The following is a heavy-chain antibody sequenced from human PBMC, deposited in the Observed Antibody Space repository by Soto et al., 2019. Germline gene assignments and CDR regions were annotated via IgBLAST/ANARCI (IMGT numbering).Heavy chain of an antibody. CDR2: IKSKTDGGTK. Sequence: LRLSCAASGFTFNIAWMSWVRQAPGKGLEWVGRIKSKTDGGTKDYAAPVKGRFTISRDDSKNTLYLQMNSLKTEDTAVYYCTTAGPFYYYYGTDVWGQGTTVTVSS. J-gene: IGHJ6*02. CDR1: GFTFNIAW. V-gene: IGHV3-15*01. CDR3: TTAGPFYYYYGTDV.